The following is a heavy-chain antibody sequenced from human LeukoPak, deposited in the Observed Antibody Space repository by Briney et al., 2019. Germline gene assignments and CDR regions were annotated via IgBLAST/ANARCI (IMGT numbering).Heavy chain of an antibody. J-gene: IGHJ4*02. Sequence: ETLSLTCTVSGGSISSYYWSWIRQPPGKGLEWVSVLYSGGRTYYADSVKGRFTISRDNSKNTLYLQMNRLRAEDTAVYYCARAGPSSSWHQFDYWGQGTLVTVSS. D-gene: IGHD6-13*01. CDR2: LYSGGRT. V-gene: IGHV3-66*01. CDR1: GGSISSYY. CDR3: ARAGPSSSWHQFDY.